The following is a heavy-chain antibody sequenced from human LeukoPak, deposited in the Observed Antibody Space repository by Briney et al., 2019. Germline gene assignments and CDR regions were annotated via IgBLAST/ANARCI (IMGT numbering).Heavy chain of an antibody. D-gene: IGHD3-22*01. Sequence: ASVKVSCKASGYTFTSYGISWVRQAPGQGLEWMGWISAYNGNTNYAQKLQGRVTMTTDTSTSTAYMELRSLRSDDTAVYYCASNQYYYDSSGYYYFAYWGQGTLVTVSS. V-gene: IGHV1-18*01. CDR3: ASNQYYYDSSGYYYFAY. CDR1: GYTFTSYG. CDR2: ISAYNGNT. J-gene: IGHJ4*02.